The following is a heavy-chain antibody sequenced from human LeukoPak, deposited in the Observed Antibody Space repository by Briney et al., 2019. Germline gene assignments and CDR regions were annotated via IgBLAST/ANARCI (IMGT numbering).Heavy chain of an antibody. V-gene: IGHV4-30-4*01. CDR3: ARDVPQEYAFDI. D-gene: IGHD3-10*01. CDR1: GGSISSGDYY. Sequence: PSETLSLTCTVSGGSISSGDYYWSWIRQPPGTGLEWIGYIYYSGSTYYNPSLKSRVTISVDTSKNQFSLKLSSVTAADTAVYYCARDVPQEYAFDIWGQGTMVTVSS. J-gene: IGHJ3*02. CDR2: IYYSGST.